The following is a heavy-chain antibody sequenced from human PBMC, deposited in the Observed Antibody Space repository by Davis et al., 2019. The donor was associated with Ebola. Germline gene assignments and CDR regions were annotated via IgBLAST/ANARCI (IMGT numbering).Heavy chain of an antibody. Sequence: GGSLRLSCAASGFTFSDYYMSWIRQAPGKGLEWVAVISYDGSNKYYADSVKGRFTISRDNAKNSLYLQMNSLRDEDTAVYYCARGGGYPKFYFDYWGQGTLVTVSS. D-gene: IGHD5-18*01. J-gene: IGHJ4*02. CDR2: ISYDGSNK. CDR1: GFTFSDYY. CDR3: ARGGGYPKFYFDY. V-gene: IGHV3-30*03.